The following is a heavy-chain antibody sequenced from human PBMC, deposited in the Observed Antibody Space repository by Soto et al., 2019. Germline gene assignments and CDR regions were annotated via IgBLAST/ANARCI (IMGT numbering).Heavy chain of an antibody. J-gene: IGHJ4*02. CDR1: GVSISGYY. V-gene: IGHV4-59*08. Sequence: SETLSLTCTVSGVSISGYYWGWIRQPPGKGLEWIGFIFYSGSTNYNPSLKGRVTISVDTSKNQFSLKLSYVTAADTAVYYCETRGRFTIVRGITHNYYFDYLGQGTLVTVSS. CDR3: ETRGRFTIVRGITHNYYFDY. CDR2: IFYSGST. D-gene: IGHD3-10*01.